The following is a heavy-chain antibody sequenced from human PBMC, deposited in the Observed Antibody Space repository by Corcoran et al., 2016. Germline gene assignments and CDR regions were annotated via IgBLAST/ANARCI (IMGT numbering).Heavy chain of an antibody. V-gene: IGHV3-20*04. CDR3: ARESRVGGSYYFSQKDY. CDR2: INWNGGST. J-gene: IGHJ4*02. D-gene: IGHD1-26*01. CDR1: GFTFDDYG. Sequence: EVQLVESGGGVVRPGGSLRLSCAASGFTFDDYGMSWVRQAPGKGLEWVSGINWNGGSTGYADSVKGRFTISRDNAKNSLYLQMNSMRAEDAALYYCARESRVGGSYYFSQKDYWGQGTLVTVSS.